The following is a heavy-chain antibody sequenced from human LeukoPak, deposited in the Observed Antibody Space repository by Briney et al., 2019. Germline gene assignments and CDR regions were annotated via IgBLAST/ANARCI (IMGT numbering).Heavy chain of an antibody. Sequence: HSETLSLTCTVSGGSISSYYWSWIRQPPGKGLEWIGYIYYSGSTYYNPSLKSRVTISVDRSKNQFSLKLSSVTAADTAVYYCARDGIAAAGNWEDYYGMDVWGQGTTVTVSS. CDR3: ARDGIAAAGNWEDYYGMDV. CDR1: GGSISSYY. J-gene: IGHJ6*02. CDR2: IYYSGST. D-gene: IGHD6-13*01. V-gene: IGHV4-59*12.